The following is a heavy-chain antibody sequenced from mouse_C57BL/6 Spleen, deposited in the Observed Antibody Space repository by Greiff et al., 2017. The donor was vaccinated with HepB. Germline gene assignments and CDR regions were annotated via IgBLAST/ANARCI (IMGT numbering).Heavy chain of an antibody. Sequence: QVHVKQSGAELVKPGASVKLSCKASGYTFTSYWMQWVKQRPGQGLEWIGEIDPSDSYTNYNQKFKGKATLTVDTSSSTAYMQLSSLTSEDSAVYYCARRPAMDYWGQGTSVTVSS. J-gene: IGHJ4*01. CDR3: ARRPAMDY. V-gene: IGHV1-50*01. CDR2: IDPSDSYT. CDR1: GYTFTSYW.